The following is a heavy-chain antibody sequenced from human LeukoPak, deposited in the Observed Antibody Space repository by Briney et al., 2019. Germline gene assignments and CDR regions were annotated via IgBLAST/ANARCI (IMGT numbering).Heavy chain of an antibody. Sequence: GESLKIPCKGFGYRFSSYWIGWVRQMPGKGLEWMGIIYPGNSDTRYSPSFQGQVTVSADMSISTAYLQWSSLKASDTAMYYCARHREKVVAALFPDGLSFDPWGQGTLVTLSS. CDR1: GYRFSSYW. J-gene: IGHJ5*02. V-gene: IGHV5-51*01. CDR3: ARHREKVVAALFPDGLSFDP. CDR2: IYPGNSDT. D-gene: IGHD2-15*01.